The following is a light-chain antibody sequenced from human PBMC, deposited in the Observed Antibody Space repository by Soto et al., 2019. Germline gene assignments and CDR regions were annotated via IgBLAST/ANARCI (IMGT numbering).Light chain of an antibody. J-gene: IGLJ3*02. CDR3: CSYAGSSLWM. CDR1: GSDLGNYNL. CDR2: EVN. Sequence: QSALTQPAAVSGSLGQSITISCSGSGSDLGNYNLVSWYQQQPGKVPRLIIYEVNKGPSGVSNRFSGSKSGNTASLTISDLQPDDECLYYCCSYAGSSLWMFGGGTKVTVL. V-gene: IGLV2-23*02.